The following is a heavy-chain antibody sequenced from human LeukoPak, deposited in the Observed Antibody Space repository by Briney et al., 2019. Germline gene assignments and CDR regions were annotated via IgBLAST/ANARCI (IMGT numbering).Heavy chain of an antibody. CDR1: GFTFSSYA. J-gene: IGHJ6*04. CDR3: AREGGVYSSSWYV. Sequence: PGGSLRLSCAASGFTFSSYAMSWVRQAPGKGLEWVSYISSSGSTIYYADSVKGRFTISRDNAKNSLYLQMNSLRAEDTAVYYCAREGGVYSSSWYVWGKGTTVTVSS. D-gene: IGHD6-13*01. CDR2: ISSSGSTI. V-gene: IGHV3-48*04.